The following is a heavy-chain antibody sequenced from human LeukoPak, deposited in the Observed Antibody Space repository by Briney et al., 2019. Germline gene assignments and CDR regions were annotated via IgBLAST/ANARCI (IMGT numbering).Heavy chain of an antibody. D-gene: IGHD5-12*01. Sequence: SETLSLTCAVYGGSFSGYYWSWIRQPPGKGLEWIGEINHSGSTNYNPSLKSRVTISVDTSKNQFSLKLSSVTAADTAVYYCARDYSGYDSYYYYYGMDVWGQGTTVTVSS. CDR2: INHSGST. J-gene: IGHJ6*02. V-gene: IGHV4-34*01. CDR3: ARDYSGYDSYYYYYGMDV. CDR1: GGSFSGYY.